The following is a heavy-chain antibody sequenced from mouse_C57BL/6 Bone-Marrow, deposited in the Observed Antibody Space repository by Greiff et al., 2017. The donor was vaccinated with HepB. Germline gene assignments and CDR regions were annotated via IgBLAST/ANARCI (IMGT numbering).Heavy chain of an antibody. CDR3: ARDYYGSSYVAWFAY. CDR1: GYTFTSYG. CDR2: IYPRSGNT. D-gene: IGHD1-1*01. Sequence: VQVVESGAELARPGASVKLSCKASGYTFTSYGISWVKQRTGQGLEWIGEIYPRSGNTYYNEKFKGKATLTADKSSNTAYMELRSLTSEDSAVYFCARDYYGSSYVAWFAYWGQGTLVTVSA. V-gene: IGHV1-81*01. J-gene: IGHJ3*01.